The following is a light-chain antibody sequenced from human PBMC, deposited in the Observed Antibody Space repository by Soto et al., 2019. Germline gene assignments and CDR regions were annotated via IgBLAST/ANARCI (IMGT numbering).Light chain of an antibody. V-gene: IGKV1-5*03. CDR2: KAS. CDR1: QSISSW. Sequence: DIQMTQSPSTLSASVGDRVTITCRASQSISSWLAWYRQKPGKAPKLLIYKASSLESGVPSRFSGSGSGTEFTPTISSLQPDDFATYYCQQYNSYSFGQGT. CDR3: QQYNSYS. J-gene: IGKJ1*01.